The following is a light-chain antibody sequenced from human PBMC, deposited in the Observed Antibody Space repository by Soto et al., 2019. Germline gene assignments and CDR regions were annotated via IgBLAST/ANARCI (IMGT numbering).Light chain of an antibody. CDR2: KAS. CDR3: QQYNSYSST. CDR1: QSISYW. J-gene: IGKJ1*01. V-gene: IGKV1-5*03. Sequence: DIQMTQSPSTLSASVGDRATITCRASQSISYWLAWYQQKPGKAPNLPIYKASTLGNGVPSRFSGSGSGTEFTLTISSLQPDDVATYYCQQYNSYSSTFGQGTKVELK.